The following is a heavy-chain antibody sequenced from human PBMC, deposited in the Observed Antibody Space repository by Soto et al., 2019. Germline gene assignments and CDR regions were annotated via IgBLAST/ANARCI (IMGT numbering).Heavy chain of an antibody. V-gene: IGHV4-39*01. CDR3: ARTTSSFDY. CDR1: GGSISSSSYY. Sequence: QLQLQESGPGLVKPSETLSLTCTVSGGSISSSSYYWGWIRQPPGKGLEWIGRIYYSGSTYYNPSLKSRVTISVDTSKTQFSLKLSSVTAADTAVYYCARTTSSFDYWGHGTLVTVSS. J-gene: IGHJ4*01. CDR2: IYYSGST. D-gene: IGHD2-2*01.